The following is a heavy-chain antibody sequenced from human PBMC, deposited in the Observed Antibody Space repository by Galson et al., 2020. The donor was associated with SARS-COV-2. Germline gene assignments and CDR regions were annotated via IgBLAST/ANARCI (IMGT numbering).Heavy chain of an antibody. Sequence: GESLKISCAASGFTVSNSYMSWVRQAPGKGLEWVSVIYSDGSTYYAYSVKGRFTISRDNSKNTLYLQMNSVRAEDTAVYYCARWSYVGNLNFDCWGRGTLVTVSS. D-gene: IGHD1-26*01. CDR2: IYSDGST. J-gene: IGHJ4*02. CDR3: ARWSYVGNLNFDC. V-gene: IGHV3-53*01. CDR1: GFTVSNSY.